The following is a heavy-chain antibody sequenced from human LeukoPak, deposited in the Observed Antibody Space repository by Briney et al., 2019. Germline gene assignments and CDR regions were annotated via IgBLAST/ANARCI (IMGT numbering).Heavy chain of an antibody. V-gene: IGHV3-48*02. CDR2: FCSSRSDI. Sequence: PGGPQRLSCAASGFTFSTYNMNWVRQSPGKGLEWVSYFCSSRSDIHYADSVKGRFTISRDNAKNSLYLQMNSLRDEDTAVYYCARATYYYDSSGYYVGLGFDYWGQGTLVTVSS. CDR3: ARATYYYDSSGYYVGLGFDY. D-gene: IGHD3-22*01. J-gene: IGHJ4*02. CDR1: GFTFSTYN.